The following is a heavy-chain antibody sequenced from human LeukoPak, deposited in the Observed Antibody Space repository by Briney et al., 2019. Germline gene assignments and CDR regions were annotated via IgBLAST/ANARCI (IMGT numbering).Heavy chain of an antibody. J-gene: IGHJ6*03. D-gene: IGHD3-16*01. CDR3: AREGALPNYYYYYMDV. V-gene: IGHV3-48*03. Sequence: GGSLRLSCAASEFTFSSFAMSWVRQPPGKGLEWVSYISSSGSTIYYADSVKGRFTISRDNAKNSLYLQMNSLRAEDTAVYYCAREGALPNYYYYYMDVWGKGTTVTISS. CDR1: EFTFSSFA. CDR2: ISSSGSTI.